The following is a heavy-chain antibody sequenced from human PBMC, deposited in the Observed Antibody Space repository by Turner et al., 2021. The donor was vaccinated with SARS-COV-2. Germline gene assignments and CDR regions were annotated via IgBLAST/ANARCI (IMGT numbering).Heavy chain of an antibody. V-gene: IGHV3-48*03. CDR2: MSRSGSTI. J-gene: IGHJ5*02. Sequence: EVQLVASGGGLVQPGGSLRLSCAASGFTFSSYEMNWVRQAPGKGLEWVSYMSRSGSTIYYADSVKGRFTISRDNAKNSLYLQMNSLRAEDTAVYYCARAASFLNWFDPWGQGTLVTVSS. CDR1: GFTFSSYE. CDR3: ARAASFLNWFDP.